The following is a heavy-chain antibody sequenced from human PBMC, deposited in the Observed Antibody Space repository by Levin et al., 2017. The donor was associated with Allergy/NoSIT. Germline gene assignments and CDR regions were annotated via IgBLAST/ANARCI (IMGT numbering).Heavy chain of an antibody. V-gene: IGHV3-30*18. CDR1: GFTFSSYG. CDR2: ISYDGSNK. D-gene: IGHD4-17*01. J-gene: IGHJ4*02. Sequence: GESLKISCAASGFTFSSYGMHWVRQAPGKGLEWVAVISYDGSNKYYADSVKGRFTISRDNSKNTLYLQMNSLRAEDTAVYYCAKELGGDSSFDYWGQGTLVTVSS. CDR3: AKELGGDSSFDY.